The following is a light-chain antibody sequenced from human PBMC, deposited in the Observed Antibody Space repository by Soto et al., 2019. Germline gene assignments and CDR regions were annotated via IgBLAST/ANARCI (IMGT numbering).Light chain of an antibody. V-gene: IGKV1-39*01. CDR2: AAS. CDR3: QQSYSTPYT. J-gene: IGKJ2*01. Sequence: DIQMTQSPSSLSASVGDRVTITCRASQSISSYLNWYQQKPGKAPKLLIYAASSLQSGVPSRFSGSGSGTDFALTISSLQPEDCATYYCQQSYSTPYTFGQGTKLEI. CDR1: QSISSY.